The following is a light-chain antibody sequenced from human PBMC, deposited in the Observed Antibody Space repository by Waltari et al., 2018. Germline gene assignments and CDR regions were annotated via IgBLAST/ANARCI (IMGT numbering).Light chain of an antibody. CDR1: EDITNY. Sequence: DIQMTQSPSSLSASVGDRVTITCQATEDITNYLNWYQQKPGKAPKHLIYEASNLETGVPSRFSGSGSGTDFTFAISSLQPEDVATYYCQQYHDLPTFGQGTRLEIK. J-gene: IGKJ5*01. V-gene: IGKV1-33*01. CDR2: EAS. CDR3: QQYHDLPT.